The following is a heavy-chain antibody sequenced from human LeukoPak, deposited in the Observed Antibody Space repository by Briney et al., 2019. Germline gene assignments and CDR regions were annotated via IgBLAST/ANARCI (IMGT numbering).Heavy chain of an antibody. J-gene: IGHJ4*02. Sequence: PGGSLRLSCAASGFTFSSYDVHWLRQATGKALECVSAIGSAGDTYYQGSVKGRFTISRQNAENSLYLQMNSLRAGDTAVYYCARGNILTGYDYWGQGTLVTVSS. CDR3: ARGNILTGYDY. D-gene: IGHD3-9*01. CDR1: GFTFSSYD. V-gene: IGHV3-13*01. CDR2: IGSAGDT.